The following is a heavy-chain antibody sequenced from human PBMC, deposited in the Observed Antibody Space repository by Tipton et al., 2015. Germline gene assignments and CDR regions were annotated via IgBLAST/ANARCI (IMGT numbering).Heavy chain of an antibody. CDR2: LYYSGST. Sequence: TLSLTCTVSGGSISSSSYYWAWIRQPPGKGLEWIGSLYYSGSTNYNPSLKSRVSISVDTSKSQFFLKMSSVTASDTAVYYCARARGRHGGLFDSWGQGILVTVSS. CDR1: GGSISSSSYY. D-gene: IGHD4-23*01. CDR3: ARARGRHGGLFDS. J-gene: IGHJ4*02. V-gene: IGHV4-39*07.